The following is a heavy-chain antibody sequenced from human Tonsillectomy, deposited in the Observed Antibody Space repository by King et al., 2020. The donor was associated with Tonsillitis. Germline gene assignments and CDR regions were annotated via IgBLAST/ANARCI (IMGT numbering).Heavy chain of an antibody. CDR3: ARGRVTKTPMVDN. D-gene: IGHD4-17*01. Sequence: VQLVESGGGLIQPGGSLRLSCAATGFTVSSNYMSWVRQAPGKGLEWVSVIYSGGTTYYADYVKGRFTISRDNSNNTLYLQMNSLRAEDTAVYYCARGRVTKTPMVDNWGQGALVTVSS. J-gene: IGHJ4*02. CDR1: GFTVSSNY. V-gene: IGHV3-53*01. CDR2: IYSGGTT.